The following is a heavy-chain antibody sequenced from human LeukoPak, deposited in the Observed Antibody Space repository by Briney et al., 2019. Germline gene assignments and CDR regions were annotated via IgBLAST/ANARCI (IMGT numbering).Heavy chain of an antibody. V-gene: IGHV3-23*01. CDR1: GFTFSSYA. D-gene: IGHD3-9*01. CDR2: ISGSGGST. J-gene: IGHJ4*02. CDR3: ATRPYYDILTGLDY. Sequence: GGSLRLSCAASGFTFSSYAMSWVRQAPGKGLEWVAAISGSGGSTYYADSVKGRFTSSRDNFKNTLYLQMNSLRAEDTAVYYCATRPYYDILTGLDYWGQGTLVTVSS.